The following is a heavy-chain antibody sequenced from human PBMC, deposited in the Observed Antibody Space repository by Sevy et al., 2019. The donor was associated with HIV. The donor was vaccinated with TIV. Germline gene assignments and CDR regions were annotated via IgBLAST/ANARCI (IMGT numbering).Heavy chain of an antibody. Sequence: SETLSLTCTVSGGSISNTNYYWGWIRQPPGKGLQWIGTIHYSGSTYYNPSLKSRVSISVDTSRNQFSLKLSSVTAADTVVYYCARISWYSSGWLGFDSWGQGTLVTVSS. V-gene: IGHV4-39*01. D-gene: IGHD6-19*01. CDR2: IHYSGST. CDR1: GGSISNTNYY. CDR3: ARISWYSSGWLGFDS. J-gene: IGHJ5*01.